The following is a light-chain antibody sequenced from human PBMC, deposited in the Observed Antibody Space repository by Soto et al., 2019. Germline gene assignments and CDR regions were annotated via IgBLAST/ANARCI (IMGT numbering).Light chain of an antibody. CDR2: WAS. CDR3: QQYYSTPQT. V-gene: IGKV4-1*01. CDR1: QSVFYSSNNKNY. Sequence: DIVMTQSPDSLAVSLGERATINCKSSQSVFYSSNNKNYLAWYQQKPGQTPKLLIYWASIRESGVPDRFSGSGSATDFTLTISSLQAEDVAVYYCQQYYSTPQTFGQGTKVEIK. J-gene: IGKJ1*01.